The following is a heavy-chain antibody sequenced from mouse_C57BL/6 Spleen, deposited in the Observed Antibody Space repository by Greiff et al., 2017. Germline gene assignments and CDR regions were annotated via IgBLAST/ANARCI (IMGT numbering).Heavy chain of an antibody. CDR3: ARRHYGSSYYWYFDV. Sequence: QVQLQQSGAELVRPGTSVKMSCKASGYTFTNYWIGWAKQRPGHGLEWIGDIYPGGGYTNYNEKFKGKATLTADKSSSTAYMQFSSLTSEDSAIYYCARRHYGSSYYWYFDVWGTGTTVTVSS. J-gene: IGHJ1*03. CDR2: IYPGGGYT. V-gene: IGHV1-63*01. CDR1: GYTFTNYW. D-gene: IGHD1-1*01.